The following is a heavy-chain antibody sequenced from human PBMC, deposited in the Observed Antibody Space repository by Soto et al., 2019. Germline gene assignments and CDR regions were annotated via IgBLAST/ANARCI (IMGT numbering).Heavy chain of an antibody. CDR1: GGSISSYY. V-gene: IGHV4-59*01. D-gene: IGHD1-26*01. CDR2: IYYSGST. J-gene: IGHJ4*02. CDR3: AREKWERGFDY. Sequence: SSETLSLTCTVSGGSISSYYWSWIRQPPGKGLEWIGYIYYSGSTNYNPSLKIRVTISVDTSKNQFSLKLSSVTAADTAVYYCAREKWERGFDYWGQGTLVTVSS.